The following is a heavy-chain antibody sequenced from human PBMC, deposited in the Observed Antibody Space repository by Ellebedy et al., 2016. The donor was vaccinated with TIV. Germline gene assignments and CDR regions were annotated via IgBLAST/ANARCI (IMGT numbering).Heavy chain of an antibody. D-gene: IGHD6-13*01. J-gene: IGHJ6*02. CDR1: GFTFSSYA. CDR2: ISYDGSNK. CDR3: AREGSSWYGDYYYGMDV. V-gene: IGHV3-30*04. Sequence: GGSLRLXCAASGFTFSSYAMHWVRQAPGKGLEWVAVISYDGSNKYYADSVKGRFTISRDNSKNTLYLQMNSLRAEDTAVYYCAREGSSWYGDYYYGMDVWGQGTTVTVSS.